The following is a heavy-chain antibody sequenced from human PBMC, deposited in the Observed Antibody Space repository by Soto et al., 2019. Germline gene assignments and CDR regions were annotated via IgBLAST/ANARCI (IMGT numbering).Heavy chain of an antibody. CDR2: IYHTGTI. CDR3: ARDKVYYGMDV. Sequence: QVHLQESGPGLVKPSETLSLTCAVSGGSINSYYWNWIRRPPGKELEWIAYIYHTGTISYNPSLKSRVTISMDTSKNLVSLNLTSVTADDTAVYYCARDKVYYGMDVWGQGTTVTVSS. CDR1: GGSINSYY. J-gene: IGHJ6*02. V-gene: IGHV4-59*01.